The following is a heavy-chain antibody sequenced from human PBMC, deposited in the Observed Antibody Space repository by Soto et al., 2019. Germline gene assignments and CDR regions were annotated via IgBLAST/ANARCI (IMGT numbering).Heavy chain of an antibody. Sequence: GESLKISCTASGFTFNNKWMHWVRQAPGKGLVWLSRIDGAAATTNYADSVKGRFTISRDNAKNIVFLHVDGLTDEDTAVYYCARGGAMGVDYWGQGTLVTVSS. D-gene: IGHD1-26*01. CDR2: IDGAAATT. V-gene: IGHV3-74*01. J-gene: IGHJ4*02. CDR3: ARGGAMGVDY. CDR1: GFTFNNKW.